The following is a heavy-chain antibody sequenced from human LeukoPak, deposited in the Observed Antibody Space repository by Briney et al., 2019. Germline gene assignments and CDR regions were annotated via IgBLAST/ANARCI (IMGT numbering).Heavy chain of an antibody. CDR1: GFTSNSYW. CDR3: AREDTGFDP. CDR2: IKQDGSEK. Sequence: GGSLRLSCAASGFTSNSYWMSWVRQAPGKGLEWVANIKQDGSEKYYVDSVKGRLTIYRDNAKNSLYLQMNSLRAEDTAVYYCAREDTGFDPWGQGTLVTVSS. V-gene: IGHV3-7*01. J-gene: IGHJ5*02.